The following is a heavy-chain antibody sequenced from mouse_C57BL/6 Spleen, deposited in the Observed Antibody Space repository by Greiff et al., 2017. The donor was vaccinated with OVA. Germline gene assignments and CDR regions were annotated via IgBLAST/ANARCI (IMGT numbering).Heavy chain of an antibody. V-gene: IGHV1-52*01. Sequence: QVQLQQPGAELVRPGSSVKLSCKASGYTFTSYWMHWVKQRPIQGLEWIGNIDPSDSETHYNQKFKDKATLTVDKSSSTAYMQLSSLTSEDSAVYYCAGGGAEGNFDVWGTGTTVTVSS. CDR1: GYTFTSYW. CDR3: AGGGAEGNFDV. J-gene: IGHJ1*03. CDR2: IDPSDSET.